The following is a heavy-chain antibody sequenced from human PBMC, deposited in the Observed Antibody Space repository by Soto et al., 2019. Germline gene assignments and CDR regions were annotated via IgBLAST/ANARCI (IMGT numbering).Heavy chain of an antibody. CDR2: IFHSGST. CDR3: ARGGHEDNWFEP. J-gene: IGHJ5*01. CDR1: GGSISSGGYY. D-gene: IGHD3-16*01. Sequence: SETLSLTCTVSGGSISSGGYYWSWIRQHPGKGLEWIGYIFHSGSTYYNPSLRSRVATSFDTSKNQFALNLTSVTAADTAVYYCARGGHEDNWFEPWGQGTLVTVSS. V-gene: IGHV4-31*03.